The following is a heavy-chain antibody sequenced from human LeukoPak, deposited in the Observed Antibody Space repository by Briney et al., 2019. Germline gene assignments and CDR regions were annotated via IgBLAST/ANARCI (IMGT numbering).Heavy chain of an antibody. CDR3: AATYYYDSSGYLFDY. CDR1: GGSLSGYY. J-gene: IGHJ4*02. CDR2: INHSGST. D-gene: IGHD3-22*01. V-gene: IGHV4-34*01. Sequence: SETLSLTCAVYGGSLSGYYWSWIRQPPGKGLEWIGEINHSGSTNYNPSLKSRVTISVDTSKNQFSLKLSSVTAADTAVYYCAATYYYDSSGYLFDYWGQGTLVTVSS.